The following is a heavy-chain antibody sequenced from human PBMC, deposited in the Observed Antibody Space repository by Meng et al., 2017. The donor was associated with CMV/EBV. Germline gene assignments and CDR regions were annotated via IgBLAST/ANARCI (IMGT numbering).Heavy chain of an antibody. CDR3: VRGGGKYYYDSSGYYNGGWFDP. J-gene: IGHJ5*02. V-gene: IGHV1-69*05. CDR1: YA. D-gene: IGHD3-22*01. Sequence: YAISWVRQAPGQGLEWMGGIIPIFGTANYAQKFQGRVTITTDESTSTAYMELSSLRSEDTAVYYCVRGGGKYYYDSSGYYNGGWFDPWGQGTLVTVSS. CDR2: IIPIFGTA.